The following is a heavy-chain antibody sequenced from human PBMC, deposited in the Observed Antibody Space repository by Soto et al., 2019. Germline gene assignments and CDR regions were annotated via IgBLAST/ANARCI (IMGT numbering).Heavy chain of an antibody. J-gene: IGHJ6*02. Sequence: QVQLVQSGAEVKKPGASVKVSCKASGYTFTRYDINWVRQATGQGLEWMGWMNPNSGNTGYAQKFQGRVTMTRNSSITTAYMELMSLRSEDTAVYYGAHDMTTRGMDVWGHGTTVTDSS. V-gene: IGHV1-8*01. CDR2: MNPNSGNT. CDR3: AHDMTTRGMDV. D-gene: IGHD1-1*01. CDR1: GYTFTRYD.